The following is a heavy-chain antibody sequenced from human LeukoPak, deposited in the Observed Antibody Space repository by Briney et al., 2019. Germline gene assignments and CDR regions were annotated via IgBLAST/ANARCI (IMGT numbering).Heavy chain of an antibody. CDR1: GGSISSGGYS. J-gene: IGHJ4*02. Sequence: TSETLSLTCAVSGGSISSGGYSWSWIRQPPGKGLEWIGYIYHSGSTYYNPSLKSRVTISVDRSKNQFSLKLSSVTAADTAVYYCARTSSGYYSPFDYWGQGTLVTVSS. CDR2: IYHSGST. V-gene: IGHV4-30-2*01. CDR3: ARTSSGYYSPFDY. D-gene: IGHD3-22*01.